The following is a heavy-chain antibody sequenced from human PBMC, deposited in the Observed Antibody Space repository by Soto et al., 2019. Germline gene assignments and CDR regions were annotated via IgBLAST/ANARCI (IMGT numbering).Heavy chain of an antibody. Sequence: EVQLVESGGGPVKPGGSLRLSCAASGFAFNIYSMSWVRQAPGKGLEWVAFITRSSSYIYYADSVRGRFTLSRDNAKNSLYLQMNSLRAEDTAIYYCARDDGWLILDYWGQGTLVTVSS. CDR1: GFAFNIYS. CDR3: ARDDGWLILDY. J-gene: IGHJ4*02. CDR2: ITRSSSYI. V-gene: IGHV3-21*06. D-gene: IGHD6-19*01.